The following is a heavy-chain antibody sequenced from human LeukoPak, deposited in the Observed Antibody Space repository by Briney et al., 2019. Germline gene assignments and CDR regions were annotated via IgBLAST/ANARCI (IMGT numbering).Heavy chain of an antibody. V-gene: IGHV7-4-1*02. CDR2: INTNTGNP. Sequence: ASVKVSCKTSGYTFTRYSMNWLRQAPGHGLEWMGWINTNTGNPTYAQGFTGRFVFSLDTSVSTAYLQISGLKAEDTAVYYCAREYSSGRIPWGQGTLVTVSS. J-gene: IGHJ5*02. CDR3: AREYSSGRIP. CDR1: GYTFTRYS. D-gene: IGHD6-19*01.